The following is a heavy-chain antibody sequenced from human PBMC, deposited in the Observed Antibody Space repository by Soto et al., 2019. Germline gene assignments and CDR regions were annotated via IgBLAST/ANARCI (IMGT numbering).Heavy chain of an antibody. V-gene: IGHV4-34*01. CDR1: GVSFSGYY. Sequence: SESLSLTCAVYGVSFSGYYWRWIRQPPGKGLEWIGEISHSGGTNYNPSLKSLGTISADTSKNQFSRKLSSVTAADTAVYYCARNEEREYSSSWYNYYYYYGMDVWGQGTTVTVSS. J-gene: IGHJ6*02. CDR2: ISHSGGT. D-gene: IGHD6-13*01. CDR3: ARNEEREYSSSWYNYYYYYGMDV.